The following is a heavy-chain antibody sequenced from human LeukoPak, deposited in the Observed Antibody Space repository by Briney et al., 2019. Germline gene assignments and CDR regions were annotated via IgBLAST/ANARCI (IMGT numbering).Heavy chain of an antibody. Sequence: GGSLRLSCAASGFTVSSNYMSWVRQAPGKGLEWVSAISGSGGSTYYADSVKGRFTISRDNSKNTLYLQMNSLRAEDTAVYYCAKLGYSSGWYAPNWFDPWGQGTLVTVSS. D-gene: IGHD6-19*01. CDR3: AKLGYSSGWYAPNWFDP. CDR2: ISGSGGST. V-gene: IGHV3-23*01. CDR1: GFTVSSNY. J-gene: IGHJ5*02.